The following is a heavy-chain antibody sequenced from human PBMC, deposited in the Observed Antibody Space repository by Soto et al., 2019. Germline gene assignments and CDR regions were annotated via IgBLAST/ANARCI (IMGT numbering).Heavy chain of an antibody. V-gene: IGHV3-21*05. J-gene: IGHJ3*02. D-gene: IGHD2-2*02. CDR3: AGDCSSTSCFTRDASDI. Sequence: GGSLRLSCAASGFTFSSYSMNWVRQAPGKGLEWVSYISSSSSNIYYADSVKGRFTISRDNAKNSLYLQMNSLRAEDTAVYYCAGDCSSTSCFTRDASDIWGQGTMVTVSS. CDR1: GFTFSSYS. CDR2: ISSSSSNI.